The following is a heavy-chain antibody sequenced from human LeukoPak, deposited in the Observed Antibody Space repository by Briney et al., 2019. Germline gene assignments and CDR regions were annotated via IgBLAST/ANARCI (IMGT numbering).Heavy chain of an antibody. CDR2: LYHSDSV. CDR1: GYSVNNGYY. Sequence: SETLSLTCAVSGYSVNNGYYWAWIRQPPGKGLEWIGSLYHSDSVYYNTALQSRVSMSVDTSKDQFSLKLSFVTAADTAVYYCARQHDSYFYYYVDVWGSGTTVTVSS. J-gene: IGHJ6*03. V-gene: IGHV4-38-2*01. CDR3: ARQHDSYFYYYVDV.